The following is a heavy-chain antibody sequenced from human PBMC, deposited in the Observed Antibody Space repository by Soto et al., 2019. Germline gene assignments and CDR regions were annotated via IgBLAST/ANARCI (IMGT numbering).Heavy chain of an antibody. Sequence: SETLSLTCTVSGGSISSYYWSWIRQPPGKGPEWIGYIYYSGSTNYNPSLKSRVTISVDTSKNQFSLKLSSVTAADTAVYYCARGGIYVDYWGQGTLVTVSS. V-gene: IGHV4-59*01. CDR1: GGSISSYY. J-gene: IGHJ4*02. CDR3: ARGGIYVDY. D-gene: IGHD3-16*01. CDR2: IYYSGST.